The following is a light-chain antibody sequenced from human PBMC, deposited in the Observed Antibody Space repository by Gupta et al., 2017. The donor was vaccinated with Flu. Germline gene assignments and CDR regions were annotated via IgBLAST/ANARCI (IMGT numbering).Light chain of an antibody. CDR1: QSVTTNY. CDR2: GAS. V-gene: IGKV3-20*01. Sequence: EIVLTQSPGTLSLSPGERATLSCRASQSVTTNYLAWFQQKPGQAPRLLMYGASSRAAGIPDRFSGSGSGTDFTLTISRLETEDFAVYYCLQYTNSPFTFGPGTKVEFK. J-gene: IGKJ3*01. CDR3: LQYTNSPFT.